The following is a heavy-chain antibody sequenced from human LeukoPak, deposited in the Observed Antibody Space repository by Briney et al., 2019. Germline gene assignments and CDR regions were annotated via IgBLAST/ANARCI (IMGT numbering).Heavy chain of an antibody. CDR1: GFTFSGYG. CDR3: ARDQPAFTGVWEPIDY. CDR2: ISYDGSNT. Sequence: GGSLRLSCTASGFTFSGYGMHWVRQAPGMGLEWVAIISYDGSNTFYGDSVKGRFTISGENSKKTLYLQMNSLRTEDTDVYYWARDQPAFTGVWEPIDYWGREPLVTVPS. D-gene: IGHD2-8*02. J-gene: IGHJ4*02. V-gene: IGHV3-30*03.